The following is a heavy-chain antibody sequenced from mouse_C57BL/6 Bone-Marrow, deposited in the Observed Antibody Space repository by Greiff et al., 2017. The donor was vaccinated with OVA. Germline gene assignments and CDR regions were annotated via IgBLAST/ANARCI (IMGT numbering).Heavy chain of an antibody. D-gene: IGHD2-3*01. Sequence: QVQLKESGAELARPGASVKLSCKASGYTFTSYGISWVKQRTGQGLEWIGEIYPRSGNTYYNEKFKGKATLTVDKSSSTAYMELRSLTSEDSAVYFCARRGDGYYSIHLAYGGQGTLVTVSA. CDR2: IYPRSGNT. V-gene: IGHV1-81*01. CDR3: ARRGDGYYSIHLAY. CDR1: GYTFTSYG. J-gene: IGHJ3*01.